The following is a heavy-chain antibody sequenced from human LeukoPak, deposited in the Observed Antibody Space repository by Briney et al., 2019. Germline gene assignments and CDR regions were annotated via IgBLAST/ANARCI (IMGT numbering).Heavy chain of an antibody. D-gene: IGHD5-24*01. CDR3: AKDIYGYNEMKSFDY. V-gene: IGHV1-8*01. CDR2: MNPNSGNT. J-gene: IGHJ4*02. Sequence: ASVKVSCKASGYTFTSYDINWVRQATGQGLEWMGWMNPNSGNTGYAQKFQGRVTMTRNTSISTAYMELSSLRSEDTAVYYCAKDIYGYNEMKSFDYWGQGTLVTVSS. CDR1: GYTFTSYD.